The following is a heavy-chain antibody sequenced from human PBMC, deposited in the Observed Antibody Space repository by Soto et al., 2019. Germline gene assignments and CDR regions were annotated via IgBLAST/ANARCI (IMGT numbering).Heavy chain of an antibody. J-gene: IGHJ4*02. V-gene: IGHV3-23*01. CDR2: ISGSGGNT. CDR3: AKDLCTYSSGSCYFDY. CDR1: GFTFSSYA. D-gene: IGHD6-19*01. Sequence: GGSLRLSCAASGFTFSSYAMSWVRQAPGKGLEWVSTISGSGGNTYYADSVKGRFTISRDNSKNTLSLQMNSLRAEDTAVYYCAKDLCTYSSGSCYFDYWGQGTLVTVSS.